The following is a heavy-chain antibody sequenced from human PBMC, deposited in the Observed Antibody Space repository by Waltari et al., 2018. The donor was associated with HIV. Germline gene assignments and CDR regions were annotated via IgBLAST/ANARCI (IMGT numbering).Heavy chain of an antibody. V-gene: IGHV4-59*08. Sequence: QVQLQESGPGLVKPSETLSLTCTVSGGSISSYYWSWIRQPPGKGLEWIGYIYYSGSTNYNPSLKSRVTISVDTSKNQFSLKLSSVTAADTAVYYCARHSGWEQGGAFDYWGQGTLVTVSS. CDR1: GGSISSYY. J-gene: IGHJ4*02. D-gene: IGHD1-26*01. CDR3: ARHSGWEQGGAFDY. CDR2: IYYSGST.